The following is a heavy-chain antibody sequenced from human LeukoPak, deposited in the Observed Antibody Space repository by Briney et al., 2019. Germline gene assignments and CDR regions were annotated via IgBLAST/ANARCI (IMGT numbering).Heavy chain of an antibody. Sequence: GGSLRLSCAASGFTFSSYSMNWVRQAPGKGLEWVSYISSSSSTIYYADSVKGRFTIPRDNAKNTLYLQMNSLRAEDTAVYYCARESLTDIVVVGAFDIWGQGTMVTVSS. V-gene: IGHV3-48*04. CDR1: GFTFSSYS. J-gene: IGHJ3*02. CDR2: ISSSSSTI. CDR3: ARESLTDIVVVGAFDI. D-gene: IGHD2-15*01.